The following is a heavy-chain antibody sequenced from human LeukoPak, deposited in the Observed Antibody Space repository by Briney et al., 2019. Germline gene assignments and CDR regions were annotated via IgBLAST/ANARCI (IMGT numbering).Heavy chain of an antibody. Sequence: SDTLSLPCAVCGGSFSRYYWSWIRQPPGKGLEWIGENNHSGSTNYNPSLKSRVTISLDTSKNQFSLKLSSVTAADTAVYYCARVTGYMIEDYFDYWGEGTLVTVSS. CDR1: GGSFSRYY. V-gene: IGHV4-34*01. D-gene: IGHD3-22*01. CDR3: ARVTGYMIEDYFDY. CDR2: NNHSGST. J-gene: IGHJ4*02.